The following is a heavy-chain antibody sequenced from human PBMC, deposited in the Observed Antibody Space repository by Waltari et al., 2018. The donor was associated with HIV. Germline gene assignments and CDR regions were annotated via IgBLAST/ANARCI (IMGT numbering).Heavy chain of an antibody. CDR1: GFTFSSYS. V-gene: IGHV3-21*01. Sequence: EVQLVESGGGLVKPGGSLRLSCAASGFTFSSYSMNWVRQAPGKGLERVPSISSSSSYIYYADSVKGRFTISRDNAKNSLYLQMNSLRAEDTAVYYCASLAVASPRGRPEFDYWGQGTLVTVSS. CDR3: ASLAVASPRGRPEFDY. D-gene: IGHD6-19*01. J-gene: IGHJ4*02. CDR2: ISSSSSYI.